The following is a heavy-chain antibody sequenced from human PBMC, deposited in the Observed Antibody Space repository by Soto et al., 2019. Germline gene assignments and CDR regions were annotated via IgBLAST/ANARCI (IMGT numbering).Heavy chain of an antibody. Sequence: PGGSLRLSCAASGFTFSSYGMHWVRQAPGKGLEWVAVISYDGSNKYYADSVKGRFTISRDNSKNTLYLQMNSLRAEDTAVYYCAKSSALYGSGSYYNVPGGYWGQGTLVTVSS. D-gene: IGHD3-10*01. CDR3: AKSSALYGSGSYYNVPGGY. V-gene: IGHV3-30*18. CDR2: ISYDGSNK. CDR1: GFTFSSYG. J-gene: IGHJ4*02.